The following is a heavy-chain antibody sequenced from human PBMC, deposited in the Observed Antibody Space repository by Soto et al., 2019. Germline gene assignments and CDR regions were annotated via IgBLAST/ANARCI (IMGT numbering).Heavy chain of an antibody. CDR2: ITHSGRT. CDR3: ARGRGFRLLGVPLDS. CDR1: GFSIDTAYF. V-gene: IGHV4-38-2*01. D-gene: IGHD3-10*01. Sequence: SETLSLTCAVSGFSIDTAYFWGWIRQTPGERLEYIGIITHSGRTFSNPSLKSRLTISFDTAKNEFSLILKSVTAADTAVYYCARGRGFRLLGVPLDSWGPGTPVTVSS. J-gene: IGHJ4*02.